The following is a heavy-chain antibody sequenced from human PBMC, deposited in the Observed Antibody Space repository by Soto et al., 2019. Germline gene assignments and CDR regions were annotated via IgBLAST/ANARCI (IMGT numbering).Heavy chain of an antibody. V-gene: IGHV1-2*04. J-gene: IGHJ4*02. Sequence: GASVKVSCKGSGNTFPGYYMHLGRPAPGQGLEWMGWINPNSGGTNYAQKFQGWVTMTRDTSISTAYMELSRLRSDDTAVYYCARTNRTAGPYFDYWGQGTLVTVSS. CDR1: GNTFPGYY. CDR3: ARTNRTAGPYFDY. D-gene: IGHD6-13*01. CDR2: INPNSGGT.